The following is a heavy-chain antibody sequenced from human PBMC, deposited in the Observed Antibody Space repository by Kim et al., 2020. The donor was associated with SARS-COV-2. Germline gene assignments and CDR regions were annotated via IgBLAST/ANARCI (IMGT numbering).Heavy chain of an antibody. CDR2: IRSKANKYAA. Sequence: GGSLRLSCAASGFTFSDSGMHWVRQASGKGLEWVGRIRSKANKYAAEYAASVKGRFTISRDDSKNTAYLQMNSLKTEDTAIYYCTGYTFGGLIVVPHWGQGTLVTVSS. D-gene: IGHD3-16*02. CDR3: TGYTFGGLIVVPH. CDR1: GFTFSDSG. V-gene: IGHV3-73*01. J-gene: IGHJ4*02.